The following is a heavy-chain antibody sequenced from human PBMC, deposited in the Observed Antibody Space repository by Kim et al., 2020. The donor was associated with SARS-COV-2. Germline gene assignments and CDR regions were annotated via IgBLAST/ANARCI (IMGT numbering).Heavy chain of an antibody. V-gene: IGHV4-61*02. CDR2: IYTSGST. CDR3: ARVGVVAATRDY. CDR1: GGSISSGSYY. J-gene: IGHJ4*02. Sequence: SETLSLTCTVSGGSISSGSYYWSWIRQPAGKGLEWIGRIYTSGSTNYNPSLKSRAIILVDTSKNQFSLKLSSVTAADAAVYYCARVGVVAATRDYWGQGTRLTVSS. D-gene: IGHD2-15*01.